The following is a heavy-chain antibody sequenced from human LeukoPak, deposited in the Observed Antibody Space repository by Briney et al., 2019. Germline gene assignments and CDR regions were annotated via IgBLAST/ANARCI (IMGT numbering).Heavy chain of an antibody. CDR1: GGSISSYY. Sequence: SETLSLTCTVSGGSISSYYWSWIRQPAGKGLEWIGRIYTSGSTNYNPSPKSRVTMSVDTSKNQFSLKLSSVTAADTAVYYCARDQYYYGSGKGLDVWGKGTTVTISS. V-gene: IGHV4-4*07. D-gene: IGHD3-10*01. CDR2: IYTSGST. J-gene: IGHJ6*04. CDR3: ARDQYYYGSGKGLDV.